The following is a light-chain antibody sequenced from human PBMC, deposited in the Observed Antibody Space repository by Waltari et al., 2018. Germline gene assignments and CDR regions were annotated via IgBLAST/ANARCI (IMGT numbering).Light chain of an antibody. V-gene: IGLV2-11*01. Sequence: QSALTQPRSVSGSPGQSVTISCSGTSIDIGNYNFVSWYHPHPGNAPKLLIYDVVKRPSGVPDRFSGSKSGNTASLAISGLQTEDEGDYYCCSYAGSYTFVFGGGTQLTVL. CDR3: CSYAGSYTFV. J-gene: IGLJ7*01. CDR1: SIDIGNYNF. CDR2: DVV.